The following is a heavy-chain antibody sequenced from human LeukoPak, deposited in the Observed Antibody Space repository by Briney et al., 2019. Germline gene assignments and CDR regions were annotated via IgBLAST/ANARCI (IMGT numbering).Heavy chain of an antibody. CDR3: ARWGHYDSSGLSDY. CDR1: GYTFTSYG. CDR2: ISAYNGNT. D-gene: IGHD3-22*01. J-gene: IGHJ4*02. V-gene: IGHV1-18*01. Sequence: ASVKVSCKASGYTFTSYGISWVRQAPGQGLEWMGWISAYNGNTNYAQKLRGRVTMTTDTSTSTAYMELRSLRSDDKAVYYCARWGHYDSSGLSDYWGQGTLVTVSS.